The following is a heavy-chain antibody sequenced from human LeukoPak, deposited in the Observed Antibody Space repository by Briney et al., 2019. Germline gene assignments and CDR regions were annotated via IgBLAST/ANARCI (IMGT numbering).Heavy chain of an antibody. V-gene: IGHV4-30-2*01. CDR2: IYYSGST. CDR1: GGSISSGGYS. Sequence: PSQTLSLTCAVSGGSISSGGYSWSWIRQPPGKGLEWIGYIYYSGSTYYNPSLKSRVTISVDTSKNQFSLKLSSVTAADTAVYYCARSLWGTSPANWFDPWGQGTLVTVSS. J-gene: IGHJ5*02. D-gene: IGHD7-27*01. CDR3: ARSLWGTSPANWFDP.